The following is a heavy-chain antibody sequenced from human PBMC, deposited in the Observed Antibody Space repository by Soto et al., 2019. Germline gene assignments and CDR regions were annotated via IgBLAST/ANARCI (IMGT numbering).Heavy chain of an antibody. CDR2: IYWDDDK. D-gene: IGHD1-26*01. CDR1: GFSLSTSGVG. J-gene: IGHJ6*02. CDR3: AHRPIVGATTYYYYYGMDV. Sequence: SGPTLVNPTQTLTLTCTFSGFSLSTSGVGVGWIRQPPGKALEWLALIYWDDDKRYSPSLKSRLTITKDTSKNQVVLTMTNMDAVDTATYYCAHRPIVGATTYYYYYGMDVWGQGTTVTVSS. V-gene: IGHV2-5*02.